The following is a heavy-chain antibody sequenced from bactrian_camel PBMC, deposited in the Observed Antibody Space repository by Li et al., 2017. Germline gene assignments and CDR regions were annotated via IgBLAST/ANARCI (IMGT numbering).Heavy chain of an antibody. CDR2: ISDDSRAT. V-gene: IGHV3S66*01. J-gene: IGHJ4*01. Sequence: DVQLVESGGGSVQAGGSLRLSCAASRYTYAAYDFAWFRQAPGKEREGVASISDDSRATQYKDFLEARFTISRDNSKSTLYLQMNSLKSEDTATYYCAKELGSTLAGSGRSPGTQVTVS. D-gene: IGHD6*01. CDR1: RYTYAAYD.